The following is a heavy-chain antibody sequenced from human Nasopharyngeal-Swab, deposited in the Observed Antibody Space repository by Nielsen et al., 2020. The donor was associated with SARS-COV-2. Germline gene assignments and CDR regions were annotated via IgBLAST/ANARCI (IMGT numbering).Heavy chain of an antibody. CDR2: IYSGGST. J-gene: IGHJ4*02. CDR3: ASRWRGY. V-gene: IGHV3-53*01. CDR1: GFTVSSNY. Sequence: GESLKISCAASGFTVSSNYMSWVRQAPGKGLEWVSVIYSGGSTYYADSVKGRFTISRDNAKNSLYLQMNSLRAEDTAVYHCASRWRGYWGQGTLVTVSS. D-gene: IGHD4-23*01.